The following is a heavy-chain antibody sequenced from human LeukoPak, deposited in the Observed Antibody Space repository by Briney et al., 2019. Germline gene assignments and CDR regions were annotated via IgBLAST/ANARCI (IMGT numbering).Heavy chain of an antibody. Sequence: GGSLRLSCAASGFTFSDYYMSWIRQAPGKGLEWVSAISGSSGNTYYADSVKGRFTISRDNSKNTLYLQMNSLRAEDTAVYYCAKDSHYDILTRPFDYWGQGTLVTVSS. CDR1: GFTFSDYY. CDR2: ISGSSGNT. J-gene: IGHJ4*02. V-gene: IGHV3-23*01. CDR3: AKDSHYDILTRPFDY. D-gene: IGHD3-9*01.